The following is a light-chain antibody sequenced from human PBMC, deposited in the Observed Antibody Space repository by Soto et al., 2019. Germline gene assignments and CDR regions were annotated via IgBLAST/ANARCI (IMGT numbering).Light chain of an antibody. CDR2: GAS. Sequence: EIVLTQSPGTLSLSPGDRATLSCRASQSVRSHLAWYQQKPGQPPRLLIYGASTRATGIPARFSGSGFGTEFTLTISSLQSEDFAVYYCQQYKNWPLFGQGTRLEIK. J-gene: IGKJ5*01. CDR3: QQYKNWPL. V-gene: IGKV3-15*01. CDR1: QSVRSH.